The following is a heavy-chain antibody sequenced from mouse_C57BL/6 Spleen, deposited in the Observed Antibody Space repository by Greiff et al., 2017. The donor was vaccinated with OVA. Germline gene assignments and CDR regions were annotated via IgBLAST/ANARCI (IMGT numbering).Heavy chain of an antibody. CDR3: ARDEDWGYWSTPSFAY. CDR2: FYPGSGSI. V-gene: IGHV1-62-2*01. J-gene: IGHJ3*01. D-gene: IGHD3-1*01. CDR1: GYTFTEYT. Sequence: VKLQESGAELVKPGASVKLSCKASGYTFTEYTIHWVKQRSGQGLEWIGGFYPGSGSIKYNEKFKDKATLNANKSSSAVNMELSRLTSEDSAVYFCARDEDWGYWSTPSFAYWGQGTLVTVSA.